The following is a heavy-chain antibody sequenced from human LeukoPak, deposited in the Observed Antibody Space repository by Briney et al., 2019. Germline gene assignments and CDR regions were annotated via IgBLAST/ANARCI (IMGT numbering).Heavy chain of an antibody. J-gene: IGHJ2*01. CDR1: GGSISGYY. Sequence: PSETLSLTCTVSGGSISGYYWNWMRQPPAKGPEWIGYIYYSGSTHYNPSLKSRVTISVDTSKNQFSLKLSSVTAADTAVYYCARDRQLGIFDVWGRGTLVTVSS. D-gene: IGHD7-27*01. CDR2: IYYSGST. CDR3: ARDRQLGIFDV. V-gene: IGHV4-59*01.